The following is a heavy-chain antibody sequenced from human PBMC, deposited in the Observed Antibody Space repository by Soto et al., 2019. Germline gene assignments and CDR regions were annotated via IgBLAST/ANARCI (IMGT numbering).Heavy chain of an antibody. Sequence: VGSLRLSCAASGFTFSSYGMHWVRQAPGKGLEWVAVIWYDGSNKYYADSVKGRFTISRDNSKNTLYLQMNSLRAEDTAVYYCARAPSRGIEARRDWFDPWGQGTLVTVSS. J-gene: IGHJ5*02. CDR3: ARAPSRGIEARRDWFDP. CDR1: GFTFSSYG. V-gene: IGHV3-33*01. CDR2: IWYDGSNK. D-gene: IGHD6-6*01.